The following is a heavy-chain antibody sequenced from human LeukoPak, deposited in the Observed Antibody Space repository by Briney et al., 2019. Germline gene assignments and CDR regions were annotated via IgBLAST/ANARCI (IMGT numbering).Heavy chain of an antibody. V-gene: IGHV4-39*07. J-gene: IGHJ3*02. CDR3: ARDLYSSRTNDAFVI. Sequence: SETLSLTCTVSGGSISSSNYYWGWIRQPPGKGLEGIGSIFYSGNTFYTPSLKSPVTISVGTSKIQFSLKLSSVTAADTAVYYCARDLYSSRTNDAFVIWGQGTMVTVSS. CDR2: IFYSGNT. CDR1: GGSISSSNYY. D-gene: IGHD6-13*01.